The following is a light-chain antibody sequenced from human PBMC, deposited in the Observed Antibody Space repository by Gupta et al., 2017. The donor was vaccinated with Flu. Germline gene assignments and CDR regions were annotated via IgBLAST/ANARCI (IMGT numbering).Light chain of an antibody. V-gene: IGLV2-18*02. Sequence: QSALTQPPSVSGSPGQSVTISCTGTGSDVGTYNRVFWYRQPPGTAPKLIIYEVSNRPSGVPDRFSGSKSGNTASLTISGLQGEDEADYYCSSYTTSYTFVFGTGTKVTVL. CDR1: GSDVGTYNR. CDR2: EVS. J-gene: IGLJ1*01. CDR3: SSYTTSYTFV.